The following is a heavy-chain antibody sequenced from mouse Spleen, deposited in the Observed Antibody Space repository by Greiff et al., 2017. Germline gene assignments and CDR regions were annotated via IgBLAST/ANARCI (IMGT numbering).Heavy chain of an antibody. Sequence: EVKLMESGPGLVKPSQSLSLTCSVTGYSITSGYYWNWIRQFPGNKLEWMGYISYDGSNNYNPSLKNRISITRDTSKNQFFLKLNSVTTEDTATYYCASDGYYRLDYWGQGTTLTVSS. D-gene: IGHD2-3*01. V-gene: IGHV3-6*01. J-gene: IGHJ2*01. CDR2: ISYDGSN. CDR1: GYSITSGYY. CDR3: ASDGYYRLDY.